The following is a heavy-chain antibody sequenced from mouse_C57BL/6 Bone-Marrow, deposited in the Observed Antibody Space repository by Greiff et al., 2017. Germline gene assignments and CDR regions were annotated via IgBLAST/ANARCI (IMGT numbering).Heavy chain of an antibody. D-gene: IGHD1-1*01. V-gene: IGHV5-9-1*02. CDR2: ISSGGDYI. J-gene: IGHJ2*01. CDR1: GFTFSSYA. Sequence: EVKVEESGEGLVKPGGSLKLSCAASGFTFSSYAMSWVRQTPEKRLEWVAYISSGGDYIYYADTVKGRFTISIDNARNTLYLQMSSLKSEDTAMYYCTRALYGPHYFDYWGQGTTLTVSS. CDR3: TRALYGPHYFDY.